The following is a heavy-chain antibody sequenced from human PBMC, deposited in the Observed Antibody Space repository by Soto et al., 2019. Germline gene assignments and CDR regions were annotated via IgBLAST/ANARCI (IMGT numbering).Heavy chain of an antibody. D-gene: IGHD3-10*01. CDR1: GDTFSFYS. CDR2: INPILRMS. J-gene: IGHJ4*02. Sequence: QVQLVQSGAEVKKPGSSVKVSCKASGDTFSFYSINWVRQAPGLGLEWMGRINPILRMSNYAQRFQGRVTMTADNSTITAYMELSSLRSEDTAMYYCASSYGSGYRAFDYWGQGALVTVSS. CDR3: ASSYGSGYRAFDY. V-gene: IGHV1-69*02.